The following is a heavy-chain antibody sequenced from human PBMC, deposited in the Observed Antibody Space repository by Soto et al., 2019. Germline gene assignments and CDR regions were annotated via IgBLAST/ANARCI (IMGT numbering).Heavy chain of an antibody. D-gene: IGHD6-19*01. CDR3: TGPRYSGGWFFDY. Sequence: PGGSLRLSCAASGFTFSGSAMHWVRQASGKGLEWVGRIRSKANSYATAYAASVKGRFTISRDDSKNTAYLQMNSLKTEDTAVFYCTGPRYSGGWFFDYGGRGPPVT. CDR1: GFTFSGSA. CDR2: IRSKANSYAT. J-gene: IGHJ4*02. V-gene: IGHV3-73*01.